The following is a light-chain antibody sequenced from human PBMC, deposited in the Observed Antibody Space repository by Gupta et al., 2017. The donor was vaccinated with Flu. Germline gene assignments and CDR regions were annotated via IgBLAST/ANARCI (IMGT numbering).Light chain of an antibody. V-gene: IGKV1-27*01. J-gene: IGKJ4*01. CDR1: QDISNY. CDR2: AAS. Sequence: RLPITCRASQDISNYLAWYQQKPGKVPNLLIYAASTLQSGVPSRFSGSASGTDFTLTISSLQPEDVATYYCQKYSSAPPGLTFGGGTKVEIK. CDR3: QKYSSAPPGLT.